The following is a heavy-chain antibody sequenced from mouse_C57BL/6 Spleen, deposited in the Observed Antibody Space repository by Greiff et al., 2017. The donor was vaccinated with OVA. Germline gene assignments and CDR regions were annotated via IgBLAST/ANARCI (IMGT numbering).Heavy chain of an antibody. CDR3: ARYYDYDGYYAMDY. D-gene: IGHD2-4*01. CDR2: IYPGSGST. CDR1: GYTFTSYW. Sequence: VQLQQSGAELVKPGASVKMSCKASGYTFTSYWITWVKQRPGQGLEWIGDIYPGSGSTNYNEKFKSKATLTVDTSSSTAYMQLSILTSEDPAVYYCARYYDYDGYYAMDYWGQGTSVTVSS. J-gene: IGHJ4*01. V-gene: IGHV1-55*01.